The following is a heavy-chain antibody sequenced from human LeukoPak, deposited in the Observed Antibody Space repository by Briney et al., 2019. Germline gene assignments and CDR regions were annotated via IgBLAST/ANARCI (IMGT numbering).Heavy chain of an antibody. CDR2: INPSGGST. CDR1: GYTFTSYY. V-gene: IGHV1-46*01. CDR3: ARDNSIYSGSPKGDFDY. Sequence: ASVEVSCKASGYTFTSYYMHWVRQAPGQGLEWMGIINPSGGSTSYAQKFQGRVTMTRDTSTSTVYMELSSLRSEDTAVYYCARDNSIYSGSPKGDFDYWGQGTLVTVSS. J-gene: IGHJ4*02. D-gene: IGHD1-26*01.